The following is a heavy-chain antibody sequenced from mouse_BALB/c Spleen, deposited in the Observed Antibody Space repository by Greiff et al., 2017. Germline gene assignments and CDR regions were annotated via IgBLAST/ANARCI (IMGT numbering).Heavy chain of an antibody. D-gene: IGHD2-1*01. CDR3: NTYGNYAAY. J-gene: IGHJ3*01. CDR1: GFNFTDYY. V-gene: IGHV14-4*02. Sequence: EVQLLESGAELVRSGASVKLSCTASGFNFTDYYMHWVKQRPEQGLEWIGCIDPENGDTEYAPKFQGKATVTADTSSNTAYLQLSSLTSEDTAVYYCNTYGNYAAYWGQGTLVTVSA. CDR2: IDPENGDT.